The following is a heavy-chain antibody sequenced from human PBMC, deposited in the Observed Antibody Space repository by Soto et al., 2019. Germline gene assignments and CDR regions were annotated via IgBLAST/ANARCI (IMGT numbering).Heavy chain of an antibody. CDR3: ARQVTIAVAGGDHYYGMDV. V-gene: IGHV4-39*01. D-gene: IGHD6-19*01. J-gene: IGHJ6*02. CDR1: GCSISSSTHY. CDR2: IYYSGST. Sequence: PSETLSLTCTVSGCSISSSTHYWGWLRQPPGKGLEWIGSIYYSGSTYYNPSLKSRVTISVDTSKNQFFLKLSSVTAADTAVYYCARQVTIAVAGGDHYYGMDVWGQGTTVTVSS.